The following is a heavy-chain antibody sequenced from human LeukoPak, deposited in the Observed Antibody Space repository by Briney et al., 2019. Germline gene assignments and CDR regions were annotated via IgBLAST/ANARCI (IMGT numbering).Heavy chain of an antibody. CDR3: ARGLGAAGYDY. Sequence: PPETLSLTCTVSGGSISSSSYYWAWIRQPPGKGLEWIGSIYYSGSTHYNPSLKSRVTISVDTSKNQFSLKLSSVTAADTAVYYCARGLGAAGYDYWGQGTLVTVSS. V-gene: IGHV4-39*01. CDR2: IYYSGST. D-gene: IGHD6-13*01. CDR1: GGSISSSSYY. J-gene: IGHJ4*02.